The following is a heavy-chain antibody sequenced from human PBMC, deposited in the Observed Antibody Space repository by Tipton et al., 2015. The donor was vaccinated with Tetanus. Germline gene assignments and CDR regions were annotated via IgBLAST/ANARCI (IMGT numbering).Heavy chain of an antibody. CDR1: GGSMNSYY. D-gene: IGHD3-9*01. J-gene: IGHJ6*01. CDR3: ARSGYYSRAYYHYRMDV. CDR2: VSYSGRT. V-gene: IGHV4-59*01. Sequence: TLSLTCTVSGGSMNSYYWSWIRQPPGKGLEWLAYVSYSGRTNSNYSLKSRISISQDTSKNQFSLKLTSVTAADTAVYYCARSGYYSRAYYHYRMDVWGQGTTVSVSS.